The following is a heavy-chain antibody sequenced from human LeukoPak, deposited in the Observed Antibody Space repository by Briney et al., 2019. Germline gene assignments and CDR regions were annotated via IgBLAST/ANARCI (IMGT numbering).Heavy chain of an antibody. Sequence: GRSLRLSCAASGFTFSSYAMHWVRQAPGKGLEWVAVISYDGSNCYYADSVKGRFTISRDNSKNTNTLYLQMNSLRAEDTAVYYCAKDQGTYYYGSGSYNIFGDFDYWGQGTLVTVSS. D-gene: IGHD3-10*01. CDR2: ISYDGSNC. CDR3: AKDQGTYYYGSGSYNIFGDFDY. J-gene: IGHJ4*02. CDR1: GFTFSSYA. V-gene: IGHV3-30*04.